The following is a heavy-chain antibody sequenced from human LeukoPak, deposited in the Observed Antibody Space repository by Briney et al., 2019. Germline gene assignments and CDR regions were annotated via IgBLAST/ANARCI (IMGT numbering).Heavy chain of an antibody. D-gene: IGHD6-19*01. CDR1: GGSISSYY. V-gene: IGHV4-59*08. CDR3: ARLGQWLDIDY. J-gene: IGHJ4*02. Sequence: PSETLSLTCTVSGGSISSYYWSWIRQPPGKGLEWVGYIYYSGSTNYNPSLKSRVTISVDTSKNQFSLKLSSVTAADTAVYYCARLGQWLDIDYWGQGTLVTVSS. CDR2: IYYSGST.